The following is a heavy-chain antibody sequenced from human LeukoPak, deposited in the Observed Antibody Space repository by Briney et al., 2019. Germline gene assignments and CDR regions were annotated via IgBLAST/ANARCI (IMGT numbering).Heavy chain of an antibody. CDR1: GFTFNNYA. Sequence: PGGSLRLSCAASGFTFNNYAMNWVRQAPGKGLEWVSSITSSSSYIYYADSVKGRFTISRDNAKSSLYLQMNSLRDEDTAVYYCARDPYSGNYGDYYYYYMDVWGKGTTVTISS. CDR2: ITSSSSYI. J-gene: IGHJ6*03. CDR3: ARDPYSGNYGDYYYYYMDV. V-gene: IGHV3-21*01. D-gene: IGHD1-26*01.